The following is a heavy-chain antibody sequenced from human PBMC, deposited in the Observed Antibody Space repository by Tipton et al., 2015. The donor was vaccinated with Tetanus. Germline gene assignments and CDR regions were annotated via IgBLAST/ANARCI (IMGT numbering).Heavy chain of an antibody. Sequence: TLSLTCAVSGGSFSGFYWSWIRQPPGKGLEWIGEINHRGGTSYNPSLKSRVTISVDTSKNQFSLNMSSVAAADTAVYYCARGSGWADFWGQGTQVTVSS. J-gene: IGHJ4*02. CDR2: INHRGGT. D-gene: IGHD6-19*01. V-gene: IGHV4-34*01. CDR3: ARGSGWADF. CDR1: GGSFSGFY.